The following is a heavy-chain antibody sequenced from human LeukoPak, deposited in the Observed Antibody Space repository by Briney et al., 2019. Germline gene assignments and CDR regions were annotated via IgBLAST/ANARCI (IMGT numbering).Heavy chain of an antibody. D-gene: IGHD6-13*01. Sequence: PSETLSLTCTVSGGSISSYYWSWIGQPPGKGLEWIGYFYHSGITKYNPSLKSRVTISVDTSKNQFSLKLSSVTAADTAVYYCARWYSSRWTSWDIWGQGTMVTVSS. J-gene: IGHJ3*02. CDR3: ARWYSSRWTSWDI. CDR2: FYHSGIT. V-gene: IGHV4-59*01. CDR1: GGSISSYY.